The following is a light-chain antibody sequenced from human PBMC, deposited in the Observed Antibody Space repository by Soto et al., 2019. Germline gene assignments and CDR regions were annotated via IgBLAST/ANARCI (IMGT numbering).Light chain of an antibody. CDR2: DVS. CDR1: SSDVGGYNY. CDR3: SSYTSSSSV. J-gene: IGLJ2*01. V-gene: IGLV2-14*01. Sequence: QAVVTQPASVSGSPGQSITISCTGTSSDVGGYNYVSWYQQHPGKAPKLMIYDVSNRPSGVSNRFSGSKSGNTASLTISGLQAEDEADYYCSSYTSSSSVFCGGTKLTVL.